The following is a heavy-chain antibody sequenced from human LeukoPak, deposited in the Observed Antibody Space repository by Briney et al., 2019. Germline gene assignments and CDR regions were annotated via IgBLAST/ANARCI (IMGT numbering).Heavy chain of an antibody. V-gene: IGHV4-59*01. CDR2: IYYSGTT. CDR1: GGSISSYY. J-gene: IGHJ4*02. CDR3: ARAMRGYSDY. Sequence: SETLSLTCTVSGGSISSYYWSWIRQPPGKGLEWIGHIYYSGTTNYSPSLKSRVTMSLDTSKNQFSLKLSSVTAADTAVYYCARAMRGYSDYWGQGTLVTVSS.